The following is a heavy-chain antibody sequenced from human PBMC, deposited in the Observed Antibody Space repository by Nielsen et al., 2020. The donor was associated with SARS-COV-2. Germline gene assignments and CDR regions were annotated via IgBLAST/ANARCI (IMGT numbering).Heavy chain of an antibody. J-gene: IGHJ4*02. CDR3: AKDTAGSAWYAELGD. CDR2: ISWNSGSI. V-gene: IGHV3-9*01. CDR1: GFTFDDYA. D-gene: IGHD3-10*01. Sequence: GGSLRLSCAASGFTFDDYAMHWVRQAPGKGLEWVSGISWNSGSIGYADSVKGRFTISRDNAKNSLYLQMNSLRAEDTALYYCAKDTAGSAWYAELGDWGQGTLVTVSS.